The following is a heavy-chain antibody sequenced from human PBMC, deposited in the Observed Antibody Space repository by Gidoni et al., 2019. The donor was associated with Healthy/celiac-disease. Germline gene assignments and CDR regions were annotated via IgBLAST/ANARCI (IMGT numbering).Heavy chain of an antibody. Sequence: VRQAPGQGLEWMGGIIPIFGTANYAQKFQGRVTITADESTSTAYMELSSLRSEDTAVYYCARAREWELPYFDYWGQGTLVTVSS. J-gene: IGHJ4*02. V-gene: IGHV1-69*01. CDR2: IIPIFGTA. D-gene: IGHD1-26*01. CDR3: ARAREWELPYFDY.